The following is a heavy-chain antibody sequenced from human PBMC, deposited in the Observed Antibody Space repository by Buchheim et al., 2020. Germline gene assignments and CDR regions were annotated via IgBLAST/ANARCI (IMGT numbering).Heavy chain of an antibody. CDR3: AKYSSLWYLPYYFDY. D-gene: IGHD6-13*01. CDR1: GFTFSNYA. CDR2: ISGSSGTT. Sequence: EVQLLESGGGLVQPGGSLRLSCATSGFTFSNYAMSWVRQAPGKGLEWVSTISGSSGTTYYVDSVKGRFTISRENSKNALYLQLNSLRAEDTAIYYCAKYSSLWYLPYYFDYWGQGTL. V-gene: IGHV3-23*01. J-gene: IGHJ4*02.